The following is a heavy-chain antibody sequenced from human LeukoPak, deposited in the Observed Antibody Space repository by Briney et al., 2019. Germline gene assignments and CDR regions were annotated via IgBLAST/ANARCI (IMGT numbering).Heavy chain of an antibody. Sequence: ASVKVSCKASGYTFTSYGISWVRQAPGQGLEWMGWIRAYNGNTNYAQKLQGRVNMTTDTSTSTAYMELRSLRSDDTAVYYCAREEDSYPAAMFTSDYWGQGTLVTVSS. J-gene: IGHJ4*02. CDR2: IRAYNGNT. V-gene: IGHV1-18*01. D-gene: IGHD2-2*01. CDR1: GYTFTSYG. CDR3: AREEDSYPAAMFTSDY.